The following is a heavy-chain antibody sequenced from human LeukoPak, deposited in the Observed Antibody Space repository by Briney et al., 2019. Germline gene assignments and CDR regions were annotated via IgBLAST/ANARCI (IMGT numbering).Heavy chain of an antibody. Sequence: PSETLSLTCTVSGDPISSHSGYKWNWIRQAPGKELEWIGYVYYSGTTSYNPSVNSRVTISVDTSKNQFSLKLTSVTAADTAVYYCAREWSAFDYWGQGTLVTVSS. CDR2: VYYSGTT. D-gene: IGHD3-3*01. CDR1: GDPISSHSGYK. J-gene: IGHJ4*02. V-gene: IGHV4-61*08. CDR3: AREWSAFDY.